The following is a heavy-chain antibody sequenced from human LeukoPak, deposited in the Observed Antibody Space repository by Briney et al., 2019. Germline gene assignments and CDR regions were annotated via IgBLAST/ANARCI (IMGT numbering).Heavy chain of an antibody. V-gene: IGHV4-59*08. CDR2: IYYSGST. D-gene: IGHD6-13*01. J-gene: IGHJ6*02. Sequence: SETLSLTCTVSGGSISSYYWSWIRQPPGKGLEWIGYIYYSGSTNYNPSLKSRVTISVDTSKNQFSLKLSSVTAADTAMYYCARLVSSSWSHYYYYGMDVWGQGTTVTVSS. CDR1: GGSISSYY. CDR3: ARLVSSSWSHYYYYGMDV.